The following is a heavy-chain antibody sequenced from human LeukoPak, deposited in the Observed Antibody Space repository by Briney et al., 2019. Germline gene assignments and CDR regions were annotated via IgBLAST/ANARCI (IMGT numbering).Heavy chain of an antibody. CDR3: ARAPLDTAMDIFDY. J-gene: IGHJ4*02. Sequence: GGSLRLSCAASELTFSGYWMNWVRQAPGKGLEWVANIKQDGSEKYYVDSVKGRFTISRDNAKNSLYLQMNSLRAEDTAVYYCARAPLDTAMDIFDYWGQGTLVTVSS. CDR2: IKQDGSEK. D-gene: IGHD5-18*01. CDR1: ELTFSGYW. V-gene: IGHV3-7*01.